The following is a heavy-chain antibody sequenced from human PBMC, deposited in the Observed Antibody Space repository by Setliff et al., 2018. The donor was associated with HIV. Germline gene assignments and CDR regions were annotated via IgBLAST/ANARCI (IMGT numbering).Heavy chain of an antibody. CDR1: GYSFRGYY. J-gene: IGHJ5*02. D-gene: IGHD1-26*01. CDR2: INPNSGAT. Sequence: GASVKVSCKASGYSFRGYYLHWVRRAPGQGLEWMGWINPNSGATNYAQNFQGRVTMTRDTSISTAYMDLSSLTFDDTAVYYCAVASIVSTARWNHWGRGTLVTVSS. V-gene: IGHV1-2*02. CDR3: AVASIVSTARWNH.